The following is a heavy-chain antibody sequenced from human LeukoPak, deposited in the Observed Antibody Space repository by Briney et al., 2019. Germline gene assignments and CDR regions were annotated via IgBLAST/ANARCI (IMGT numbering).Heavy chain of an antibody. CDR1: GFTFSSYA. CDR2: ISGSGGST. J-gene: IGHJ4*02. V-gene: IGHV3-23*01. Sequence: GGSLRLSCAASGFTFSSYAMSWVRQAPGKGLEWVSAISGSGGSTYYADSVKGRFTISRDNSKNTLYLQMNSLRAEDTAVYYCAKSPYWNDDLYYFDYWGQGTLVTVSS. CDR3: AKSPYWNDDLYYFDY. D-gene: IGHD1-1*01.